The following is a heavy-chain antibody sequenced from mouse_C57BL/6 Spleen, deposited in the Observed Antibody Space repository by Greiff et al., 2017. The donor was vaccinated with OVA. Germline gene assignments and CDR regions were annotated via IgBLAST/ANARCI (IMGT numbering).Heavy chain of an antibody. D-gene: IGHD2-4*01. CDR3: ARREDDYSWFAY. CDR2: IYPGDGDT. Sequence: VQLQQSGAELVKPGASVKISCKASGYVFSSYWMNWVKQRPGKGLEWIGQIYPGDGDTNYNGKFKGKATLTADKSSSTAYMQLSSLTSEDSAVYFCARREDDYSWFAYWGQGTLVTVSA. CDR1: GYVFSSYW. V-gene: IGHV1-80*01. J-gene: IGHJ3*01.